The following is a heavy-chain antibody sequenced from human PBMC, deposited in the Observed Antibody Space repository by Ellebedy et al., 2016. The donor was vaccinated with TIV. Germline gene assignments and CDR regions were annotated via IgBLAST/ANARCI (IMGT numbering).Heavy chain of an antibody. Sequence: ASVKVSXXASGYTFTSYDINWVRQATGQGLEWIGWMNHNSGNTGYAPKFQGRVTMTRNTSITTAYMELSSLRSEDTAVYYCARFSRRQQMKQGMDVWGQGTTVTASS. CDR1: GYTFTSYD. V-gene: IGHV1-8*01. J-gene: IGHJ6*02. CDR2: MNHNSGNT. D-gene: IGHD6-13*01. CDR3: ARFSRRQQMKQGMDV.